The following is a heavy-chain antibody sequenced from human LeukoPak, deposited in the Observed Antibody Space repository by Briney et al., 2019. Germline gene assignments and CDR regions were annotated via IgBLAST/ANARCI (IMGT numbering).Heavy chain of an antibody. CDR1: GYSFTSYW. D-gene: IGHD3-3*01. CDR2: IYPGDSDT. J-gene: IGHJ5*02. V-gene: IGHV5-51*01. Sequence: GESLKISCKGSGYSFTSYWIGWVRQMPGKGLEWMGIIYPGDSDTRYSPSFQGQVTISADKSISTAYLQWSSLKASDTAMYYCARRSYDFWSGYYYWFDPWGQGTLVTVSS. CDR3: ARRSYDFWSGYYYWFDP.